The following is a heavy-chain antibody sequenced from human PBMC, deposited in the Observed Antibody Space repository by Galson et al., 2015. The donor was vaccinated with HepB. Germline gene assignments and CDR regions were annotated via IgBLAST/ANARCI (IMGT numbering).Heavy chain of an antibody. CDR2: ISYDGSNK. CDR3: AKDQGSSWGIDY. V-gene: IGHV3-30*18. Sequence: SLRLSCAASGFTFSSYGMHWVRQAPGKGLEWVAVISYDGSNKYYADSVKGRFTISRDNSKNTLYLQMNSLRAEDTAVYYCAKDQGSSWGIDYWGQGTLVTVSS. J-gene: IGHJ4*02. CDR1: GFTFSSYG. D-gene: IGHD6-13*01.